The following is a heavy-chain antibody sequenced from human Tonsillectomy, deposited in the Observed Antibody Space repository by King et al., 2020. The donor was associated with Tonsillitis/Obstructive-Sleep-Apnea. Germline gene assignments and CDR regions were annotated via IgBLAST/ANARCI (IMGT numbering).Heavy chain of an antibody. D-gene: IGHD1-14*01. CDR3: ARQAHDRNSYYYMDV. CDR2: IYYNGDT. CDR1: GGPISSREYY. J-gene: IGHJ6*03. Sequence: QLQESGPGLVKPSETLSLTCSVSGGPISSREYYWGWIRQPPGKGLEWIASIYYNGDTYYNPSLKSRLTISVDTYKNQFSLKVSSVTAAETYVYYCARQAHDRNSYYYMDVWGKGTTVTVSS. V-gene: IGHV4-39*01.